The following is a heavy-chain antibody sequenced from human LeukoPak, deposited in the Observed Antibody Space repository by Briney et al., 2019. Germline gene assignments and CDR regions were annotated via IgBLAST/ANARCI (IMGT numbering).Heavy chain of an antibody. J-gene: IGHJ3*02. D-gene: IGHD2-2*01. CDR1: GGSFSGYY. CDR3: ARIARYCSSTSCPRDAFDI. CDR2: INHSGST. V-gene: IGHV4-34*01. Sequence: SETLSLTCAVYGGSFSGYYWSWIRQPPGKGLEWIGEINHSGSTNYNPSLKSRVTISVDTSKSQFSLKLSSVTAADTAVYYCARIARYCSSTSCPRDAFDIWGQGTMVTVSS.